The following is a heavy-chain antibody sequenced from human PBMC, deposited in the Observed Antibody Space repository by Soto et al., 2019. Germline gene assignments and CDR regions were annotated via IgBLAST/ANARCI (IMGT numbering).Heavy chain of an antibody. D-gene: IGHD3-22*01. CDR2: IWYDGSNK. Sequence: GGSLRLSCAAYGFTFSSYGMHWVRQAPGKGLEWVAVIWYDGSNKYYADSVKGRFTISRDNSKNTQYLQMNSLRDEDTAVYYCAREGEGDFYDSSGYYLKTSYTYGMDVWGQGSTVTVSS. CDR3: AREGEGDFYDSSGYYLKTSYTYGMDV. CDR1: GFTFSSYG. J-gene: IGHJ6*02. V-gene: IGHV3-33*01.